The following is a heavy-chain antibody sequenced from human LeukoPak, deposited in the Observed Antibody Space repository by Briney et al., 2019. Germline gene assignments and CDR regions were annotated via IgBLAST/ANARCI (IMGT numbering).Heavy chain of an antibody. D-gene: IGHD5-18*01. CDR3: ARQVDIGMALPDY. Sequence: ASVKVSCKASGYTFTSYGMTWVRQALGHGLEWMGWISAYNRKTNYAQKLQGRVTMTTDTSTSTAYMELRSLRSDDTAVYYCARQVDIGMALPDYWGQGTLVTVSS. J-gene: IGHJ4*02. V-gene: IGHV1-18*01. CDR2: ISAYNRKT. CDR1: GYTFTSYG.